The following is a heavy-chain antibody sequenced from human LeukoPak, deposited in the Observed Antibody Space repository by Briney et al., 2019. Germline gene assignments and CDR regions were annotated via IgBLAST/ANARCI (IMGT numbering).Heavy chain of an antibody. D-gene: IGHD6-19*01. J-gene: IGHJ4*02. V-gene: IGHV3-74*01. Sequence: GGSLRLSCAASGFTFSSYWMHWVRQAPGKGLVWVSRINSDGSSTSYADSVKGRFTISRDNAKNTLYLQMNSLRAEDTAVYYCASNRYSSGRGGYWGQGTLVTVSS. CDR3: ASNRYSSGRGGY. CDR1: GFTFSSYW. CDR2: INSDGSST.